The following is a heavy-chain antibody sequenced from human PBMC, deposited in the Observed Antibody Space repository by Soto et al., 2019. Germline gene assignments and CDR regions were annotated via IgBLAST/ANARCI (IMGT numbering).Heavy chain of an antibody. CDR2: IYYSGTT. Sequence: SETLTLTCTVSGGSVSSGSYYWSWIRQPPGKGLEWIGYIYYSGTTHYNPSLKSRVTISVDTSKKQFSLKLTSVTAADTAVYYCARERSGDSTFFDYWGRGTLVTVSS. CDR3: ARERSGDSTFFDY. J-gene: IGHJ4*02. D-gene: IGHD3-16*01. V-gene: IGHV4-61*01. CDR1: GGSVSSGSYY.